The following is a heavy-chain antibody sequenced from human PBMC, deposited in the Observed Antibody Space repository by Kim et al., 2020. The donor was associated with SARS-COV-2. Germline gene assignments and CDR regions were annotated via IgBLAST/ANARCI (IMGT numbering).Heavy chain of an antibody. V-gene: IGHV3-30-3*01. Sequence: GGSLRLSCAASGFTFSSYAMHWVRQAPGKGLEWVAVISYDGSNKYYADSVKGRFTISRDNSKNTLYLQMNSLRAEDTAVYYCARSTDYYYYYMDVWGKGT. CDR1: GFTFSSYA. J-gene: IGHJ6*03. CDR3: ARSTDYYYYYMDV. D-gene: IGHD1-26*01. CDR2: ISYDGSNK.